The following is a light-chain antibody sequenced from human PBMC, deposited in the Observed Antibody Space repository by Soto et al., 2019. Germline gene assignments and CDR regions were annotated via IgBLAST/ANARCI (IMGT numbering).Light chain of an antibody. Sequence: QSALTQPASVSGSPGQSITISCTGTSSDVGGYNYVSWFQHHPGKVPKLMIYEVTHRPSGVSNRFSGSKSGNTASLTISGLQAEDEADYYCFSYTSSTTWVFGGGTKLTVL. V-gene: IGLV2-14*01. CDR2: EVT. CDR3: FSYTSSTTWV. CDR1: SSDVGGYNY. J-gene: IGLJ3*02.